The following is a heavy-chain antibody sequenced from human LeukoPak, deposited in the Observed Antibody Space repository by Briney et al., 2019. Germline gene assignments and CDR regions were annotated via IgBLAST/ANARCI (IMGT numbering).Heavy chain of an antibody. CDR2: ISGSGHST. V-gene: IGHV3-23*01. CDR1: AFTFSSYG. D-gene: IGHD2-2*01. CDR3: AKDRNDCSSSSCYYYYMDV. J-gene: IGHJ6*03. Sequence: GGSLRLSCAASAFTFSSYGMSWVRQAPGKGLEWVSAISGSGHSTYYADSVKGRFTISRDNSKNTLYLQMNSLRAEDTAVYYCAKDRNDCSSSSCYYYYMDVWGRGTTVTVSS.